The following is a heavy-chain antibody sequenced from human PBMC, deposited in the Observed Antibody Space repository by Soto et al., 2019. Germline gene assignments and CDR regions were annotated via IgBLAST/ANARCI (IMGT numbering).Heavy chain of an antibody. D-gene: IGHD1-26*01. V-gene: IGHV5-51*01. CDR3: ARYSGSYWHYLDF. CDR1: GYSFASHW. J-gene: IGHJ4*02. Sequence: PGESLKISCKGSGYSFASHWVAWVRQMPEKGLEWIGTIYPGDSDTKYSSAFRGHVTISADTSVSTAYLQWRSLGATDSAIYYCARYSGSYWHYLDFWGQGTLVTVS. CDR2: IYPGDSDT.